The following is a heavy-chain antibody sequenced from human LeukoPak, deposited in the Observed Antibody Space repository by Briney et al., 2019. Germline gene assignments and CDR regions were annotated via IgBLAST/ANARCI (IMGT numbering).Heavy chain of an antibody. Sequence: GGSLRLSCAASGFTFSSYWMHWGRQAPGKGLEGVAVMSYDGSNKYYADSVKGRFTISRDNSRNTLHLQMSSLRVADTAVYYCARDQVELCSSGSCYVIDNRGPGTLVAVSS. D-gene: IGHD2-15*01. CDR1: GFTFSSYW. J-gene: IGHJ4*02. V-gene: IGHV3-30*03. CDR3: ARDQVELCSSGSCYVIDN. CDR2: MSYDGSNK.